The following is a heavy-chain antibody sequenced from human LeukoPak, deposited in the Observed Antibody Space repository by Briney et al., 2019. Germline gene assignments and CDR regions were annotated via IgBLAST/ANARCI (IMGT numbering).Heavy chain of an antibody. J-gene: IGHJ4*02. CDR2: FDPEDGET. Sequence: ASVKVSCKVSGYTLTELSMHWVRQAPGKGLEWMGGFDPEDGETIYAQKFQGRVTMTEDTSTDTAYMELNSLRSEDTAVYYCATAHRRYSSGWRPPGYWGQGTLVTVSS. V-gene: IGHV1-24*01. CDR3: ATAHRRYSSGWRPPGY. D-gene: IGHD6-19*01. CDR1: GYTLTELS.